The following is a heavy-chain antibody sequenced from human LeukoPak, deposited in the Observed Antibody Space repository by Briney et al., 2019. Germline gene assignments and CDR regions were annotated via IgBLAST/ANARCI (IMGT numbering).Heavy chain of an antibody. CDR3: AKDSRPYCGNNCYTLDY. D-gene: IGHD2-21*01. Sequence: GGSLRLSCAASGFTFSSYDMNWVRQAPGKGLEWVSAVGVGTSTYYADSVKGRFTISRDNSKNTLFLQMDSLRAEDTAIYYCAKDSRPYCGNNCYTLDYWGQGTPVTVSS. V-gene: IGHV3-23*01. CDR2: VGVGTST. CDR1: GFTFSSYD. J-gene: IGHJ4*02.